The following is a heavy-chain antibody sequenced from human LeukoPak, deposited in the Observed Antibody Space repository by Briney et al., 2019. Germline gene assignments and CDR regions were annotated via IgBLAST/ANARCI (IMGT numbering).Heavy chain of an antibody. D-gene: IGHD6-19*01. J-gene: IGHJ5*02. V-gene: IGHV7-4-1*02. CDR2: INTNTGNP. Sequence: ASVKVSCKASGYTFTSYAMNWVRQAPGQGLEWMGWINTNTGNPTYAQGFTGRFVFSLDTSVSTAYLQISSLKAEDTAVYYCARDRRGSSGQSYNWFDPWGQGTLVTVSS. CDR1: GYTFTSYA. CDR3: ARDRRGSSGQSYNWFDP.